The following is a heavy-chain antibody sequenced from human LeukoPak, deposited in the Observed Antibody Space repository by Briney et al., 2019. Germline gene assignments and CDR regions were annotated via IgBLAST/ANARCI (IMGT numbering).Heavy chain of an antibody. J-gene: IGHJ4*02. V-gene: IGHV1-46*01. CDR2: INPSGGST. CDR1: GYTFTSYF. D-gene: IGHD3-10*01. CDR3: ARDPSQGLWFGELRPLYPTPSYYFDY. Sequence: ASVKVSCKASGYTFTSYFLHWVRQAPGQGLEWMGIINPSGGSTTYAQKFQGRVTMTRDMSTSTVYMELSSLRSEDTAVYYCARDPSQGLWFGELRPLYPTPSYYFDYWGQGTLVTVSS.